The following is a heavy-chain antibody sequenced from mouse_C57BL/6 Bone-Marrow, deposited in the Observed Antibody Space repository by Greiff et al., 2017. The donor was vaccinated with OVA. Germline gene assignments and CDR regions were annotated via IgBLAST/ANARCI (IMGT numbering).Heavy chain of an antibody. Sequence: EVQLVESGPGLAKPSQTLSLTCSVTGYSITSDYWNWIRKFPGNKLEYMGYISYSGSTYYNPSLKSRISITRDTSKNQYYLQLNSVTTEDTATYYGARSMVTTETWFAYWGQGTLVTVSA. D-gene: IGHD2-2*01. J-gene: IGHJ3*01. CDR1: GYSITSDY. V-gene: IGHV3-8*01. CDR2: ISYSGST. CDR3: ARSMVTTETWFAY.